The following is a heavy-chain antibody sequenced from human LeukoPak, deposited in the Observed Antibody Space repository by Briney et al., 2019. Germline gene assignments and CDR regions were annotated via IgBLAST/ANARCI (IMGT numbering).Heavy chain of an antibody. CDR2: INAGEGNT. J-gene: IGHJ6*02. V-gene: IGHV1-3*01. CDR3: ARGSGWSDYYGMDV. D-gene: IGHD6-19*01. CDR1: GYIFGNYG. Sequence: GSVKVSCKASGYIFGNYGMHWVRQAPGQGLEWMGWINAGEGNTKYLQKFQGRVTLTRVTSASTGYMELSSLRSEDTAVYYCARGSGWSDYYGMDVWGQGTTVIVSS.